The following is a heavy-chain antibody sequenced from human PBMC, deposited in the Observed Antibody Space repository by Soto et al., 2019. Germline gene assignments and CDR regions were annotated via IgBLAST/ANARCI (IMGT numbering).Heavy chain of an antibody. CDR1: GFTFSNYA. CDR3: AKEEAVVGTGYFDY. D-gene: IGHD6-19*01. V-gene: IGHV3-23*01. J-gene: IGHJ4*02. Sequence: EVQLLESGGGLVQPGGSLRLSCVASGFTFSNYAMSWVRQAPGKGLEWVSAIVGSGDGTYYADSLRGRFTVSRDNSRNTLFLHMNSLRAEDTAVYYCAKEEAVVGTGYFDYWGQGALVTVSS. CDR2: IVGSGDGT.